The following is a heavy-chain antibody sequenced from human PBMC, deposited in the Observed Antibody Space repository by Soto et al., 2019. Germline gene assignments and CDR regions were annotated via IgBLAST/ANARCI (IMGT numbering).Heavy chain of an antibody. CDR1: GGPMSGYY. Sequence: NPSETLSLTCTISGGPMSGYYCSWFRQTPGQGLEWIGYIYHSGSTYYNPSLKSRVTISVDRSKNQFSLKLSSVTAADTAVYYCAAGGGLPRYYWGQGTLVTVSS. D-gene: IGHD5-12*01. V-gene: IGHV4-59*04. CDR3: AAGGGLPRYY. J-gene: IGHJ4*02. CDR2: IYHSGST.